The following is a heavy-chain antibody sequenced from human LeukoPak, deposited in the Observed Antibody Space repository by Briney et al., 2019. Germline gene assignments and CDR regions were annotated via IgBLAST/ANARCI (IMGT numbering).Heavy chain of an antibody. CDR1: GGSISSGDYY. V-gene: IGHV4-39*07. D-gene: IGHD5-24*01. CDR3: ARVDGPTRFDY. Sequence: SETLSLTCTVSGGSISSGDYYWSWIRQPPGKGLEWIGEINHSGSTSYNPSLKSRVTISVDTSKNQFSLKLSSVTAADTAVYYCARVDGPTRFDYWGQGTLVTVSS. J-gene: IGHJ4*02. CDR2: INHSGST.